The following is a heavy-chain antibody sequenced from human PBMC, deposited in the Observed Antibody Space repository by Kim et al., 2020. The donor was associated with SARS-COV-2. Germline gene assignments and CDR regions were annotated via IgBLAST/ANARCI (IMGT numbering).Heavy chain of an antibody. D-gene: IGHD4-17*01. CDR3: ARSGWNTVTLTLRKHYYYYYMDV. V-gene: IGHV1-69*13. CDR2: IIPIFGTA. Sequence: SVKVSCKASGGTFSSYAISWVRQAPGQGLEWMGGIIPIFGTANYAQKFQGRVTITADESTSTAYMELSSLRSEDTAVYYCARSGWNTVTLTLRKHYYYYYMDVWGKGTTVTVSS. J-gene: IGHJ6*03. CDR1: GGTFSSYA.